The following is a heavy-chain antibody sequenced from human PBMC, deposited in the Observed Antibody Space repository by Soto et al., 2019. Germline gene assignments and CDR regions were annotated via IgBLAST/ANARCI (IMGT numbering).Heavy chain of an antibody. CDR1: GFTFSSYA. Sequence: QPGGSLRLSCAASGFTFSSYAMHWVRQAPGKGLEWVAVISYDGSNKYYADSVKGRFTISRDNSKNTLYLQMNSLRAEDTAVYYCARALIIYQLLIPYYWGQGTLVTVSS. D-gene: IGHD2-2*01. V-gene: IGHV3-30-3*01. J-gene: IGHJ4*02. CDR3: ARALIIYQLLIPYY. CDR2: ISYDGSNK.